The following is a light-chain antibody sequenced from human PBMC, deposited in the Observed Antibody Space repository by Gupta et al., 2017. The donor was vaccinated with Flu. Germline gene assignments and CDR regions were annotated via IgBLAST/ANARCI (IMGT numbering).Light chain of an antibody. CDR3: MQARQPYT. CDR2: LGS. J-gene: IGKJ2*01. V-gene: IGKV2-28*01. Sequence: PVTPGEPASISCRSSQSLLHSNGYNYLYWYLQKPGQSPLLLIYLGSNRASGVPDRFSGSGSGTDFTLKISRVEAEDVGVYYCMQARQPYTFGQGTKLEIK. CDR1: QSLLHSNGYNY.